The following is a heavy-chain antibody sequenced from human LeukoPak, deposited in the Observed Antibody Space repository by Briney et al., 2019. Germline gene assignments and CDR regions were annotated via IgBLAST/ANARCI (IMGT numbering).Heavy chain of an antibody. CDR1: GGSISGYH. CDR3: ARRRSLED. V-gene: IGHV4-59*01. J-gene: IGHJ4*02. CDR2: VYYSGST. Sequence: SETLSLTCTVSGGSISGYHWSWIRQPPGKGLEWIGFVYYSGSTNYNPSLKSRVTISVDTSKNQFSLKVSSVTAADTAVCYCARRRSLEDWGQGTLVTVSS.